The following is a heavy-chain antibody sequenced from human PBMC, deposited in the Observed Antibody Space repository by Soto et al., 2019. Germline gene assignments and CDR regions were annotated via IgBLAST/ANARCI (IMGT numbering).Heavy chain of an antibody. CDR3: VRSAARYCSGGSCYTDLHFDY. D-gene: IGHD2-15*01. J-gene: IGHJ4*02. V-gene: IGHV4-30-4*01. CDR2: IYYSGST. Sequence: TLSLPCTVSGGSISSGDYYWSWIRQPPGKGLEWIGYIYYSGSTYYNPSLKSRVTISVDTSKNQFSLKLSSVTAADTAVYYCVRSAARYCSGGSCYTDLHFDYWGQGTLVTVSS. CDR1: GGSISSGDYY.